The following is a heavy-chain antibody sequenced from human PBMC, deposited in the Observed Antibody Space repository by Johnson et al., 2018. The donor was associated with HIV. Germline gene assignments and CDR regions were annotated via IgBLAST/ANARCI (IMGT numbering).Heavy chain of an antibody. CDR2: IDSGGKT. CDR3: VSSGCQRCAFDI. CDR1: GFTVSSNY. D-gene: IGHD6-19*01. Sequence: VQLVESGGDLVQPGGSLRLSCAASGFTVSSNYMSWVRQAPGKGLEWVSVIDSGGKTYYADSVKGRFTISRDNSKNTLYLQMNSLKAEDTAVYYCVSSGCQRCAFDIWGQGTMVTVSS. J-gene: IGHJ3*02. V-gene: IGHV3-66*01.